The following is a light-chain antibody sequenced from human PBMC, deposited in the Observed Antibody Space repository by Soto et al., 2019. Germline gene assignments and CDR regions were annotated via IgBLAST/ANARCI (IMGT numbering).Light chain of an antibody. V-gene: IGLV4-69*01. J-gene: IGLJ2*01. CDR3: QTWGTDFLV. CDR2: LNSDGSH. Sequence: QLVLTQSPSASASLGASVKLTCTLSSGHSSYAIAWHQQQPEKGPRYLMKLNSDGSHNKGDGIPDRFSGSSSGAERYLTISSLQSEDEADYYCQTWGTDFLVFGGGTKRTVL. CDR1: SGHSSYA.